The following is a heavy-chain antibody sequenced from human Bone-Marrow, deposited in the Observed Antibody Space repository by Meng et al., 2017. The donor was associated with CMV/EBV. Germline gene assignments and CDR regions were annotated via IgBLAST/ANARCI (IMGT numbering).Heavy chain of an antibody. CDR2: INRSGGST. D-gene: IGHD3-22*01. Sequence: ASVKVSCKASGYTFTSYYMHWVRQAPGQGLEWMGIINRSGGSTSYAQKFQGRVTMTRDTSTSTVYMELSSLRSEDTAVYYCARDHDWPVITAPYGMDVWGQGTTVTVSS. J-gene: IGHJ6*02. V-gene: IGHV1-46*01. CDR3: ARDHDWPVITAPYGMDV. CDR1: GYTFTSYY.